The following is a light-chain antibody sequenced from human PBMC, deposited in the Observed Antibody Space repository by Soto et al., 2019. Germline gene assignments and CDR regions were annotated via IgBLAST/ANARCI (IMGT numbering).Light chain of an antibody. J-gene: IGKJ4*01. CDR2: GAS. V-gene: IGKV3-15*01. CDR1: QTVNNN. CDR3: QQYNNWPLT. Sequence: EIVMTQSPATLSVSPGVRATLSCRASQTVNNNFAWYQQKPGQAPRLLIYGASARATGIPARFSGSGSGTEFTLTISSLQSEDFAVYYCQQYNNWPLTFGGGTKVEIK.